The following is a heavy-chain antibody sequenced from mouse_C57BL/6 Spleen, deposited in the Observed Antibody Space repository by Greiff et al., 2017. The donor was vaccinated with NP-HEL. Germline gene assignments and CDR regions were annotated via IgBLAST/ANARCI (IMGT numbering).Heavy chain of an antibody. Sequence: EVQVVESGGGLVKPGGSLKLSCAASGFTFSDYGMHWVRQAPEKGLEWVAYISSGSSTIYYADTVKGRFTISRDNAKNTLFLQMTSLRSEDTAMYYCARFYYSNYGYFDVWGTGTTVTVSS. CDR3: ARFYYSNYGYFDV. CDR1: GFTFSDYG. J-gene: IGHJ1*03. V-gene: IGHV5-17*01. CDR2: ISSGSSTI. D-gene: IGHD2-5*01.